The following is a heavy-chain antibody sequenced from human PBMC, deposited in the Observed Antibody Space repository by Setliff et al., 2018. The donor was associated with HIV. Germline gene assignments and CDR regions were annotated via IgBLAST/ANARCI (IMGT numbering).Heavy chain of an antibody. V-gene: IGHV4-39*07. Sequence: SLTCTVSGGSISSSSYYWGWIRQPPGKGLEWIGSIYYSGSTYYNPSLKSRVTISVDTSKNQFSLKLSSVTAADTAVYYCARASTRIGYDSSGYPFDYWGQGTLVTVSS. CDR1: GGSISSSSYY. CDR2: IYYSGST. J-gene: IGHJ4*02. CDR3: ARASTRIGYDSSGYPFDY. D-gene: IGHD3-22*01.